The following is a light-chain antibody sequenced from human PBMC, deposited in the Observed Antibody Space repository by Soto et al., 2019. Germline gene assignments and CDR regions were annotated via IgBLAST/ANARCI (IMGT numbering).Light chain of an antibody. J-gene: IGKJ4*01. Sequence: DIQLTQSPSFLSASVGDRVTITCRASQGISSYLAGYQHKPGKAPKLLIYAASTLQSGVPSRFSGSGSGTEFTLTISSLQPEDFATYYCQQLNSYPLLAFGGGTKVEIK. CDR2: AAS. CDR1: QGISSY. V-gene: IGKV1-9*01. CDR3: QQLNSYPLLA.